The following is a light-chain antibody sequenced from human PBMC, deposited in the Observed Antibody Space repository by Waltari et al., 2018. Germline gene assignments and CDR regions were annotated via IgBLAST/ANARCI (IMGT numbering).Light chain of an antibody. CDR1: QNVSSN. Sequence: EIVMTQSPVTLSVSPGERATPPCRASQNVSSNLAWHQQRPGQAPRLLIYGVSARATGIPARFSGSGYGTEFTLTISSLQSEDFAVYYCQQYNNWPPYTFGQGTKLEIK. J-gene: IGKJ2*01. CDR3: QQYNNWPPYT. V-gene: IGKV3-15*01. CDR2: GVS.